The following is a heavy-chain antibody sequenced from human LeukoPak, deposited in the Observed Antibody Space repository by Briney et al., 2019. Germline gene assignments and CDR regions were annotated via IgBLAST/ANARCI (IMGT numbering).Heavy chain of an antibody. CDR1: GFTFNTYV. V-gene: IGHV3-23*01. Sequence: PPGGSLRLSCAVSGFTFNTYVMSWVRQAPGKGLEWVSAISGSGGGTYYVASVKGRFTISRDNSKNTLYLQMNSLRAEDTAVYYCATVYGSSPLRPMDVWGQGTTVTVSS. CDR2: ISGSGGGT. CDR3: ATVYGSSPLRPMDV. D-gene: IGHD4-17*01. J-gene: IGHJ6*02.